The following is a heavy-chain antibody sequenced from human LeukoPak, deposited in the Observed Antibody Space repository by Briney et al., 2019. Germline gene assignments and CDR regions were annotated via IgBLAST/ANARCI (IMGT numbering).Heavy chain of an antibody. CDR2: IYHSGST. Sequence: PSETLSLTCAVSGYSISSGYYWGWIRQPPGKGLEWIGSIYHSGSTYYNPSLKSRVTISVDTSQNQFSLKLSSVTAADTAVYYCARNPSRNDFWSGYYYNWFDPWGQGTLVTVSS. V-gene: IGHV4-38-2*01. CDR1: GYSISSGYY. J-gene: IGHJ5*02. CDR3: ARNPSRNDFWSGYYYNWFDP. D-gene: IGHD3-3*01.